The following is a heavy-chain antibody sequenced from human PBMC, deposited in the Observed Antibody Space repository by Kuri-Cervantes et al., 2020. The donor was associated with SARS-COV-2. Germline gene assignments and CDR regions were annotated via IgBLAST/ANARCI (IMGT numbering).Heavy chain of an antibody. J-gene: IGHJ6*02. D-gene: IGHD5-18*01. CDR1: GGSISSSSYY. Sequence: SETLSLTCTVSGGSISSSSYYWGWIRQPPGKGLEWIGCIYYSGSTYYNPPLKSRVTISVDTSKNQFSLKLSSVTAADTAVYYCARLVRGIQLWSIGNYYYYYGMDVWGQGTTVTVSS. V-gene: IGHV4-39*01. CDR2: IYYSGST. CDR3: ARLVRGIQLWSIGNYYYYYGMDV.